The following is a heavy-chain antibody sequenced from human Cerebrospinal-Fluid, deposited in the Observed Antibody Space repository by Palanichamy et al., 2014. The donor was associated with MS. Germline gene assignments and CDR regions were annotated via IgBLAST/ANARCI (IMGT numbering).Heavy chain of an antibody. CDR3: AKDLVSDHYYYYGMDV. Sequence: QVQLVESGGGVVQPGRSLRLSCAASGFTFSSYGMHWVRQAPGKGLVWVAVIWYDGSNSYYADSLKGRFTMSRDNSKSTLYLQMNSLRAEDTAVYYCAKDLVSDHYYYYGMDVWGQGTTVTVS. V-gene: IGHV3-30*18. CDR1: GFTFSSYG. D-gene: IGHD6-13*01. CDR2: IWYDGSNS. J-gene: IGHJ6*02.